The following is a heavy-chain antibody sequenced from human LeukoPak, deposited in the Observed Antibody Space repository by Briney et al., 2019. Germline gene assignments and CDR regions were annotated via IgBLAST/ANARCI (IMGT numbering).Heavy chain of an antibody. CDR1: GFTSSSYA. V-gene: IGHV3-30-3*01. J-gene: IGHJ4*02. CDR2: ISYDGSNK. D-gene: IGHD3-22*01. Sequence: TGGSLRLSCAASGFTSSSYAMHWVRQAPGKGLEWVAVISYDGSNKYYADSVKGRFTISRDNSKNTLYLQMNSLRAEDTAVYYCAREVSSSGYQFDYWGQGTLVTVSS. CDR3: AREVSSSGYQFDY.